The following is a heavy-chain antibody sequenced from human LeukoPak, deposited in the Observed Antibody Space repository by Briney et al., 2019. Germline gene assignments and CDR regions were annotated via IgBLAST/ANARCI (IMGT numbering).Heavy chain of an antibody. D-gene: IGHD1-1*01. CDR1: GCTFSSYA. CDR2: ISGSGGST. Sequence: PGGSHLPFCPASGCTFSSYAMSWVRQAPGKGLEWVSAISGSGGSTYYADSVKGRFTISRDNSKNTMYMQMNSLRAEDTAVYYCAKGQLPRGHYYFDYWGKGTLGSFSS. V-gene: IGHV3-23*01. J-gene: IGHJ4*02. CDR3: AKGQLPRGHYYFDY.